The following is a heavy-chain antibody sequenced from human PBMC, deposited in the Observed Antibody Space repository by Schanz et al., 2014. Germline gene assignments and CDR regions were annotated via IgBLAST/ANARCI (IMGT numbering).Heavy chain of an antibody. Sequence: EVQLVESGGGLVQPGGSLRLSCAASGFTFGYNWMHWVRQAPGKGLVWVSRIKPDGTTTSYADSVKGRFIISRDSSKNTLFLQMNSLRAEDTAVYFCARDGGRDGYNLAFDVWGQGTLVTVSS. CDR3: ARDGGRDGYNLAFDV. J-gene: IGHJ3*01. CDR1: GFTFGYNW. V-gene: IGHV3-74*01. D-gene: IGHD5-12*01. CDR2: IKPDGTTT.